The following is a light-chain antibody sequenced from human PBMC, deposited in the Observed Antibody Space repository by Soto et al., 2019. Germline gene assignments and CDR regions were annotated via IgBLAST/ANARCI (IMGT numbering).Light chain of an antibody. CDR2: AAS. CDR3: QQTYSMPVT. Sequence: DVQMTQSPSSLSASVGDRVTITCRASQNIASFLNLYQQRPGTAPKLLIFAASNLETGVPSRFSGRGSATDFTLTISSLQPEDFATYFCQQTYSMPVTFGQGTKLEMK. J-gene: IGKJ2*01. V-gene: IGKV1-39*01. CDR1: QNIASF.